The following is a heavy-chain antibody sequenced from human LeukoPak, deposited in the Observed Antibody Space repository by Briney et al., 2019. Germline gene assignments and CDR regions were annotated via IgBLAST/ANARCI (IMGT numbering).Heavy chain of an antibody. CDR2: IKQDGTEK. J-gene: IGHJ4*02. CDR1: GFTFSNYW. CDR3: ARDLVAGYFDY. Sequence: PGGSLRLSCAVSGFTFSNYWMSWVRQAPGTGLEWVANIKQDGTEKYYVDSVKGRFTISRDNAKNSLYLQMNSLRAEDTAVYYCARDLVAGYFDYWGQGTLVTVSS. V-gene: IGHV3-7*01. D-gene: IGHD6-19*01.